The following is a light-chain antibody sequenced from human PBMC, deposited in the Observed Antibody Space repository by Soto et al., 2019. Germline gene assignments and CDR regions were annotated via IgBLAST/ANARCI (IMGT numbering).Light chain of an antibody. J-gene: IGKJ1*01. Sequence: IKMSKSPFTLPASVEDRVTITCRASQSISNWLAWYQQKPGTAPKVLIYHASNLQSGVPSRFSGSGSGTEFTLTISGLQPDDFATYHCQQYKSYPWTFGQGTKVDIK. CDR3: QQYKSYPWT. V-gene: IGKV1-5*01. CDR1: QSISNW. CDR2: HAS.